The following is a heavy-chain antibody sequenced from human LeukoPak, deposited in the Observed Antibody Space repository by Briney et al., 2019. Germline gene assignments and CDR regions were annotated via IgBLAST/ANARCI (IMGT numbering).Heavy chain of an antibody. V-gene: IGHV4-38-2*01. Sequence: SETLSLTCAVSGYSISSGYYWGWIRQPPGKGLEWIGSIYHSGSTYYNPSLKRRVTISVDTSKNQCSRKLSSVTAADTAVYYWARQEGASIFGGNDYWGQGTLVTVSS. D-gene: IGHD3-3*01. CDR1: GYSISSGYY. J-gene: IGHJ4*02. CDR3: ARQEGASIFGGNDY. CDR2: IYHSGST.